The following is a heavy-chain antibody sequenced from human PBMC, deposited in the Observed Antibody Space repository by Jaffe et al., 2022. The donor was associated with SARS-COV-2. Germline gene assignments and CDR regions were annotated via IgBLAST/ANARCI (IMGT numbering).Heavy chain of an antibody. CDR3: AREHLTFPWYFDL. Sequence: QVQLQESGPGLVKPSQTLSLTCTVSGASDNRRNYHWSWIRQTAGKGMEWIGHIDSTSGSTNYNPSLESRVSISLDTSKNQFSVKLNSVTAADTAVYYCAREHLTFPWYFDLWGRGTLVTVSS. V-gene: IGHV4-61*02. J-gene: IGHJ2*01. CDR2: IDSTSGST. CDR1: GASDNRRNYH.